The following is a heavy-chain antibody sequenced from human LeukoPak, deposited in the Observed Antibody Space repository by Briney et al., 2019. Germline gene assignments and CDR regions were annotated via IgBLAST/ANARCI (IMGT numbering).Heavy chain of an antibody. V-gene: IGHV4-39*07. CDR1: GGSTSSSSYY. CDR2: IYYSGST. J-gene: IGHJ4*02. Sequence: SETLSLTCTVSGGSTSSSSYYWGWIRQPPGKGLEWIGSIYYSGSTNYNPSLKSRVTISVDTSKNQFSLKLSSVTAADTAVYYCASRAAAGLDYWGQGTLVTVSS. CDR3: ASRAAAGLDY. D-gene: IGHD6-13*01.